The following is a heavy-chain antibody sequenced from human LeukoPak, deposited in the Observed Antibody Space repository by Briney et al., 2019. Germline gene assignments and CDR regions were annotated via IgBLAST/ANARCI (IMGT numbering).Heavy chain of an antibody. J-gene: IGHJ1*01. Sequence: GGSLRLSCAASGFTFSTYSMNWVRQAPGKGLEWVSSISSSSSYIFYADSVKGRFTMSRDNAENSLYLQMNSLRAEDTAVYYCATGVYDSSAAFMHWGQGTLVTVSS. D-gene: IGHD3-22*01. V-gene: IGHV3-21*01. CDR3: ATGVYDSSAAFMH. CDR2: ISSSSSYI. CDR1: GFTFSTYS.